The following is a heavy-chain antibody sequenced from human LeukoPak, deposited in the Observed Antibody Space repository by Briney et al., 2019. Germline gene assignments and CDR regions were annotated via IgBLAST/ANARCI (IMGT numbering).Heavy chain of an antibody. Sequence: GGSLRLSCAASGFTFSSYSMNWVRQAPGKGLEWVSSISSSSSYIYYADSVKGRFTISRDNAKNSLYLQMNSLRAEDTAVYYCTRGHIVVVPAAMGAFDIWGQGTMVTVSS. CDR2: ISSSSSYI. D-gene: IGHD2-2*01. CDR1: GFTFSSYS. V-gene: IGHV3-21*01. J-gene: IGHJ3*02. CDR3: TRGHIVVVPAAMGAFDI.